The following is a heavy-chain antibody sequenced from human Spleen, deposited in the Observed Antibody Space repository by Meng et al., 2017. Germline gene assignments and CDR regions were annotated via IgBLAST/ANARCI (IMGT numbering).Heavy chain of an antibody. J-gene: IGHJ3*02. D-gene: IGHD3-10*01. CDR3: ARTTDGWGVDAFYI. V-gene: IGHV1-2*04. Sequence: ASVKVSCKASGYTFTSYDINWVRQAPGQGLEWMGWINPNSGGTIYAQNFQGWVTMTRDTAISTAYIELTRLRSDDTAMYYCARTTDGWGVDAFYIWGQGTMVTVSS. CDR2: INPNSGGT. CDR1: GYTFTSYD.